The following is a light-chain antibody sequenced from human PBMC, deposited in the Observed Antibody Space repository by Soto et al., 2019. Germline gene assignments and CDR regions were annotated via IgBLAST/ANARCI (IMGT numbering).Light chain of an antibody. J-gene: IGLJ2*01. Sequence: QSVLTQPPSASGSPEQSVTISCAGSYSDIGDYNYVSWYQQHPGKVPKLIISEVSKRPSGVPDRFSGSKSGYTASLTVSDLQPADEAVYYCSSYSGTNSNVIFGGGTQLTVL. V-gene: IGLV2-8*01. CDR1: YSDIGDYNY. CDR3: SSYSGTNSNVI. CDR2: EVS.